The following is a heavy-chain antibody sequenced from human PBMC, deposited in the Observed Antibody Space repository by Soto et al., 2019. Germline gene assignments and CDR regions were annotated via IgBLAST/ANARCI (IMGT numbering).Heavy chain of an antibody. CDR3: AKDETMGSPYCSSTSCRGYNWFDP. Sequence: EVQLLESGGGLVQPGGSLRLSCAASGFTFSSYAMSWVRQAPGKGLEWVSAISGSGGSTYYADSVKVRFTISRDNSKNTLYLQMNSLRAEDTAVYYCAKDETMGSPYCSSTSCRGYNWFDPWGQGTLVTVSS. J-gene: IGHJ5*02. CDR2: ISGSGGST. D-gene: IGHD2-2*01. V-gene: IGHV3-23*01. CDR1: GFTFSSYA.